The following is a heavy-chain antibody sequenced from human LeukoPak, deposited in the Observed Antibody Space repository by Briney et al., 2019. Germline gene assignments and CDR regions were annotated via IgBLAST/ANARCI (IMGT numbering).Heavy chain of an antibody. Sequence: GGSLRLSCAVSGFSVTNNYMSWVRQAPGKGLEWVANIKQDGSEKYYVDSVKGRFAISRDNAKNSLYLQMNSLRAEDTAVYYCAEPIRDYWGQGTLVTVSS. CDR2: IKQDGSEK. J-gene: IGHJ4*02. CDR1: GFSVTNNY. V-gene: IGHV3-7*02. D-gene: IGHD1-14*01. CDR3: AEPIRDY.